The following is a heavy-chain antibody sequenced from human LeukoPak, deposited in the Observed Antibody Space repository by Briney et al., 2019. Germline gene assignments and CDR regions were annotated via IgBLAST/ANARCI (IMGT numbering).Heavy chain of an antibody. D-gene: IGHD4-17*01. CDR2: INHSGST. J-gene: IGHJ6*02. V-gene: IGHV4-34*01. CDR1: GGSFSGYY. Sequence: SETLSLTCAVYGGSFSGYYWSWIRQPPGKGLEWIGEINHSGSTNYNPSLKSRVTISVDTSKNQFSLKLSSVTAADAAVYHCARGSDYGVYYYYYGMDVWGQGTTVTVSS. CDR3: ARGSDYGVYYYYYGMDV.